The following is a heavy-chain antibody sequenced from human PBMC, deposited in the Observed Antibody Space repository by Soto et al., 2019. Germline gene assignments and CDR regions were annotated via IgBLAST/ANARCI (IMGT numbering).Heavy chain of an antibody. J-gene: IGHJ6*02. CDR2: ISWDGGST. V-gene: IGHV3-43*01. CDR3: AKDATDLGYYYYYGMDV. Sequence: LSLTCAASGFTFDDYTMHWVRQAPGKGLEWVSLISWDGGSTYYADSVKGRFTISRDNSKNSLYLQMNSLRTEDTALYYCAKDATDLGYYYYYGMDVWGQGTTVTVSS. CDR1: GFTFDDYT. D-gene: IGHD3-16*01.